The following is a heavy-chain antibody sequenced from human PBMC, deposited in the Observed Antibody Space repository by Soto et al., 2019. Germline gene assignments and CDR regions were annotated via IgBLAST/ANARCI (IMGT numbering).Heavy chain of an antibody. CDR2: IWYDGSNK. V-gene: IGHV3-33*01. D-gene: IGHD3-22*01. CDR3: VRDPEGSGYYYYYYYYGMDV. CDR1: GFTFSSYG. Sequence: PGGSLRLSCAASGFTFSSYGMHWVRQAPGKGLEWVAVIWYDGSNKYYADSVKGRFTISRDNSKNTLYLQMNSLRAEDTAVYYCVRDPEGSGYYYYYYYYGMDVWAQGTTVTGSS. J-gene: IGHJ6*02.